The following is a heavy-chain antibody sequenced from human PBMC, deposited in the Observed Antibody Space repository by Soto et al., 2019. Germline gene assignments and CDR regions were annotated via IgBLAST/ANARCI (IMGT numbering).Heavy chain of an antibody. CDR2: ISTYNGNT. D-gene: IGHD6-6*01. CDR1: GYTFTSYG. Sequence: ASVKVSCKASGYTFTSYGITWVRQAPGQGLEWMGWISTYNGNTNYEQKLQGRVTMTTDTSTSTAYMELRSLRSDDTAVYYCARSIGYSSSDWFDPWGQGTLVTVSS. CDR3: ARSIGYSSSDWFDP. V-gene: IGHV1-18*01. J-gene: IGHJ5*02.